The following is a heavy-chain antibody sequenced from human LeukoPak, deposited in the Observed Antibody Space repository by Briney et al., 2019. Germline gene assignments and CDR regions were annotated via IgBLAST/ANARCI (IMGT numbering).Heavy chain of an antibody. CDR3: ARRRLRYFDWLLIPCAFDI. J-gene: IGHJ3*02. CDR2: INHSGST. Sequence: PSETLSLTCAVYGGSFSGHYWSWIRQPPGKGLEWIGEINHSGSTNYNPSLKSRVTISVDTSKNQFSLKLSSVTAADTAVYYCARRRLRYFDWLLIPCAFDIWGQGTMVTVSS. D-gene: IGHD3-9*01. CDR1: GGSFSGHY. V-gene: IGHV4-34*01.